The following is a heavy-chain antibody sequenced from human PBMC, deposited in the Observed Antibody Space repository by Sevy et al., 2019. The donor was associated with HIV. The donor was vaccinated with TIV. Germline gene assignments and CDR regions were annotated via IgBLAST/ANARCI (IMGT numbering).Heavy chain of an antibody. V-gene: IGHV1-2*04. CDR2: INPNSGGT. CDR3: ARGYSSSWYLTYYYGMDV. J-gene: IGHJ6*02. Sequence: ALVKVSCKASGYTFTGYYMHWVRQAPGQGLEWMGWINPNSGGTNYAQKFQGWVTMTRDTSISTAYMELSRLRSDDTAVYYCARGYSSSWYLTYYYGMDVWGQGTTVTVSS. D-gene: IGHD6-13*01. CDR1: GYTFTGYY.